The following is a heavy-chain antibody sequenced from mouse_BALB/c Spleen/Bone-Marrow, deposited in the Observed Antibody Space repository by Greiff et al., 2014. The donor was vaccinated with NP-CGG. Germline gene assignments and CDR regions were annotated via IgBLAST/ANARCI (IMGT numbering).Heavy chain of an antibody. CDR3: TRARPGGFAY. Sequence: VQLQESGAELVKPGASVKLSCKASGYTFTSYYLYWVKQRPGQGLEWIGEVNPNNGGTNFNEKFKSKATLTVDKSSSTAYKQLSSLTSEDSAVYYCTRARPGGFAYWGQGTLVTVSA. D-gene: IGHD4-1*01. CDR1: GYTFTSYY. J-gene: IGHJ3*01. V-gene: IGHV1S81*02. CDR2: VNPNNGGT.